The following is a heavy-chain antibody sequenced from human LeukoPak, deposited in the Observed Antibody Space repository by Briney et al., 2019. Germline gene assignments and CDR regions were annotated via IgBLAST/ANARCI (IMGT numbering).Heavy chain of an antibody. CDR1: GGTFSSYA. D-gene: IGHD5-18*01. CDR3: ARDLDTAMVYYYYYGMDV. Sequence: ASVKVSCKASGGTFSSYAMHWVRQAPGQRLEWMGWINAGNGNTKYSQKFQGKVTITRDTSASTAYMELSSLRSEDTAVYYCARDLDTAMVYYYYYGMDVWGQGTTVTVSS. CDR2: INAGNGNT. V-gene: IGHV1-3*01. J-gene: IGHJ6*02.